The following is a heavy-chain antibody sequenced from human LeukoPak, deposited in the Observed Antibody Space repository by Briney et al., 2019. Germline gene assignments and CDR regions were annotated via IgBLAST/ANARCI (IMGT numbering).Heavy chain of an antibody. CDR1: GFTFSSYS. D-gene: IGHD2/OR15-2a*01. J-gene: IGHJ4*02. Sequence: GGSLRLSCEASGFTFSSYSMNWVRQAPGKGLEWVAVIWSDGITKYYADSVRGRCTISRDNSKNTLYLQIDSLRAEDTAVYYCATVGSVGNCNSASCSFDYWGQGTLVTVPS. CDR3: ATVGSVGNCNSASCSFDY. V-gene: IGHV3-33*08. CDR2: IWSDGITK.